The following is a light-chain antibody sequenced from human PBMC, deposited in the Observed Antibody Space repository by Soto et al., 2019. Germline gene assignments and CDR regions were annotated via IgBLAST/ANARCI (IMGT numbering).Light chain of an antibody. V-gene: IGKV1-6*01. J-gene: IGKJ4*01. CDR3: LQDYNYPLT. CDR1: QGIRND. Sequence: AIQMTQSPSSLSASVGDRVTITCRASQGIRNDLGWYQQKPGKAPKLLIYAASSLPSGVPSRFSGRGSGTDFTLTISSLQPEDFATYYCLQDYNYPLTFGGGTKVEIK. CDR2: AAS.